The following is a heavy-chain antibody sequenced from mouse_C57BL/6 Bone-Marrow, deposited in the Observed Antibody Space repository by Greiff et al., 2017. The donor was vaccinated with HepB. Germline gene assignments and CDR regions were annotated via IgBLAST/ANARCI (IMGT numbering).Heavy chain of an antibody. CDR3: ARSGFSGFAY. V-gene: IGHV1-63*01. J-gene: IGHJ3*01. CDR1: GYTFTNYW. D-gene: IGHD3-1*01. CDR2: IYPGGGYT. Sequence: QAQLQQSAAELVRPGTSVKMSCKASGYTFTNYWTGWAKQRPGPGREWIGDIYPGGGYTNYNEKFKGKATLTADKSSSTAYMQFSSLTSEDSAIYYCARSGFSGFAYWGQGTLITVTA.